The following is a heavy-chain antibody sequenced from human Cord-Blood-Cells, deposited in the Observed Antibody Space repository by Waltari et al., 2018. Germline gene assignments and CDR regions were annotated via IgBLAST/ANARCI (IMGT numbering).Heavy chain of an antibody. CDR2: IYYSGST. CDR1: GGSISSYY. CDR3: ARVKEGYDFWSGYLGNWFDP. D-gene: IGHD3-3*01. V-gene: IGHV4-59*01. J-gene: IGHJ5*02. Sequence: QVQLQESGPGLVKPSETLSLTCTVSGGSISSYYWSWIRQPPGKGLEWIGYIYYSGSTNYNPSLKGRVTISVDTSKNQFSLKLSSVTAADTAVYYCARVKEGYDFWSGYLGNWFDPWGQGTLVTVSS.